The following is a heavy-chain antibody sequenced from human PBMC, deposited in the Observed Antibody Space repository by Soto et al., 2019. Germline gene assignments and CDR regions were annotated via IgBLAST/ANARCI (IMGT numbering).Heavy chain of an antibody. J-gene: IGHJ4*02. V-gene: IGHV3-30*18. D-gene: IGHD1-26*01. CDR2: ISYHGSDI. CDR3: AKPKGADRPFDS. Sequence: QVQLVESGGGVVQPGTSLTLSCAASGFIFSRDGMHWVRQAPGKGLEWGAVISYHGSDIYYADSVKGRFTISRDNPKNTVYQQMNRVRHEYTALYYCAKPKGADRPFDSWGQGTLVTVSS. CDR1: GFIFSRDG.